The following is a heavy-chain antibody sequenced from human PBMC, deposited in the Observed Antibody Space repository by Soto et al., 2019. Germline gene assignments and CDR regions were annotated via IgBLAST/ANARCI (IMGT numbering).Heavy chain of an antibody. J-gene: IGHJ4*02. Sequence: QVQLVESGGGVVQPGRSLRLSCAASGFTFSNYGMHWVCQAPGKGLEWVAVISYHGSDKYYADSVKGRFTISRDNSKNTLYLPMDSLRAEDTAVYYCAKDHLTTTVTTVGYWGQGTLVTVSS. CDR1: GFTFSNYG. D-gene: IGHD4-17*01. V-gene: IGHV3-30*18. CDR2: ISYHGSDK. CDR3: AKDHLTTTVTTVGY.